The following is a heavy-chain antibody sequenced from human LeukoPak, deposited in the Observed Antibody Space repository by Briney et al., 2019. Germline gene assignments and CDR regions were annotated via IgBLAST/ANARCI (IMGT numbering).Heavy chain of an antibody. CDR2: INPNSGGT. D-gene: IGHD3-9*01. J-gene: IGHJ4*02. Sequence: GASVKVSCKASGYTFTGYYMHWVRQAPGQGLEWMGWINPNSGGTNYAQKFQGRVTMTRDTSISTAYMELSSLRSEDTAVYYCARGLAATYYFDYWGQGTLVTVSS. CDR1: GYTFTGYY. V-gene: IGHV1-2*02. CDR3: ARGLAATYYFDY.